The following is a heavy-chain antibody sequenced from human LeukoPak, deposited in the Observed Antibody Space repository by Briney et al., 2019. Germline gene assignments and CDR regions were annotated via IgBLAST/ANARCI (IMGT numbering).Heavy chain of an antibody. D-gene: IGHD6-13*01. CDR3: ARLRSDSSSWYLAY. V-gene: IGHV4-39*01. CDR2: IYYSGNT. Sequence: SETLSLTCTVSGGSISSSSYYWGWIRQPPGEGLEWIGSIYYSGNTYYNPSLKSRVTISVDTSKNQFSLKLSSVTAADTAVYYCARLRSDSSSWYLAYWGQGTLVTVSS. J-gene: IGHJ4*02. CDR1: GGSISSSSYY.